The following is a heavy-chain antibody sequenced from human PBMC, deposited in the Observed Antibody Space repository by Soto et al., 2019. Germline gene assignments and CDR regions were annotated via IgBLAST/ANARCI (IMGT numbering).Heavy chain of an antibody. CDR1: GGSISSYY. J-gene: IGHJ3*02. D-gene: IGHD3-10*01. Sequence: QVQLQESGPGLVKPSETLSLTCTVSGGSISSYYWSWIRQTPGKGLEWIGYIYYSGSTNYNPSLKSHVTISVDTSKNQFSLKLSSVTAADTAVYYCASQLWFGDSAFDIWGQGTMVTVSS. CDR2: IYYSGST. CDR3: ASQLWFGDSAFDI. V-gene: IGHV4-59*08.